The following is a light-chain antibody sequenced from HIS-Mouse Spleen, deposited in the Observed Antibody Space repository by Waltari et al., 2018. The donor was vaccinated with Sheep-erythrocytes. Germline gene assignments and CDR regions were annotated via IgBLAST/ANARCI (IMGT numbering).Light chain of an antibody. CDR3: CSYAGSYNHV. Sequence: HSALTQPRSVSGSPGQSVTISCTGTSHDVGGSNYLSWYQPHPGKAPTLLIYDLSKRPYGVPDRFSGSKAGNTASLTISGLQAEDEADYYCCSYAGSYNHVFATGTKVTVL. V-gene: IGLV2-11*01. CDR1: SHDVGGSNY. CDR2: DLS. J-gene: IGLJ1*01.